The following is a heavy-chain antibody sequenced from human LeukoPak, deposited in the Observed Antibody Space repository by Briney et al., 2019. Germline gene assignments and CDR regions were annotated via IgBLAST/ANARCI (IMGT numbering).Heavy chain of an antibody. V-gene: IGHV3-7*03. J-gene: IGHJ5*02. CDR2: IKTEGYDK. Sequence: GGSLRLSCAASGFTFSSYWMGWVRQAPGKGLEWVANIKTEGYDKYYVDSLKGRFTISRDNANNSLYLQMDSLRAEDTAVYYCAKGSSPLRDIVVVPAAVNWFDPWGQGTLVTVSS. CDR3: AKGSSPLRDIVVVPAAVNWFDP. CDR1: GFTFSSYW. D-gene: IGHD2-2*01.